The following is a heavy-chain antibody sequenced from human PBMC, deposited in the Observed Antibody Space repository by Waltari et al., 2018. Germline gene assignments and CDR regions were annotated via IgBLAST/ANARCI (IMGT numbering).Heavy chain of an antibody. V-gene: IGHV2-5*01. Sequence: QITLKESGPTLVKPTQTLTLTCTFSGFSLSTSRVGVGWIRPPSAKALECLVFIYWNDDKRYSPSLKSRLTITKDTSKNQVVLTMTNMDPVDTATYYCAHGYITIFGVVIHNWFDPWGQGTLVTVSS. CDR1: GFSLSTSRVG. CDR3: AHGYITIFGVVIHNWFDP. CDR2: IYWNDDK. J-gene: IGHJ5*02. D-gene: IGHD3-3*01.